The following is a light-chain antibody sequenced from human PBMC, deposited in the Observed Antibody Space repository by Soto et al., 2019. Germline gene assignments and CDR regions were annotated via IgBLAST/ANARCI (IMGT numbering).Light chain of an antibody. Sequence: EIVLPQSPATLSLSPGERATLSCVASQSVSSSYLAWYQQKPGLAPRLLIYDASSRATGIPDRFSGSGSGTDFTLTISRLEPEDFAVYYCQQYGSSATFGQGTRLEI. CDR1: QSVSSSY. CDR2: DAS. CDR3: QQYGSSAT. J-gene: IGKJ5*01. V-gene: IGKV3D-20*01.